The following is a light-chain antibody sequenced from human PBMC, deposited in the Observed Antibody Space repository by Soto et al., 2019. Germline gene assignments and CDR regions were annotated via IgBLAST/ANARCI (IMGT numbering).Light chain of an antibody. CDR2: GAS. CDR3: QHYGSSRT. Sequence: EIVLTQSPGTLSLSPGERATLSCRASQSVTSSDLAWYQQKPGQAPRLFIYGASNRATGIPDRFSGSGSGTVSTITISRLQAEDFAVYFCQHYGSSRTFGQGTKVEIK. V-gene: IGKV3-20*01. J-gene: IGKJ1*01. CDR1: QSVTSSD.